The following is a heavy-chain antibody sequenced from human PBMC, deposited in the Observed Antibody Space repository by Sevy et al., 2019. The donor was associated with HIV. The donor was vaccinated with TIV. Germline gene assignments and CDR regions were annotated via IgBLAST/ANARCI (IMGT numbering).Heavy chain of an antibody. CDR2: TYYRSKWYN. V-gene: IGHV6-1*01. CDR1: GDSVSSNSAA. Sequence: QSQTLSLTCAISGDSVSSNSAAWNWIRQSPSRGLEWLGRTYYRSKWYNDYAVSVKSRITINPDTSKNQFSLQQNSVTPEDTAVYYCARESVVVAASEGGFDPWGQGTLVTVSS. D-gene: IGHD2-15*01. J-gene: IGHJ5*02. CDR3: ARESVVVAASEGGFDP.